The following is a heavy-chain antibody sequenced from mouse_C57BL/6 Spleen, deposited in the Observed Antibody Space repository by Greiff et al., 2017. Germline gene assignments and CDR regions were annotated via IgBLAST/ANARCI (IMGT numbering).Heavy chain of an antibody. CDR3: TRWLPLAY. Sequence: QVQLKQSGAELVRPGASVTLSCKASGYTFTDYEMHWVKQTPVHGLEWIGAIDPETGGTAYNQKFKGKALLTADKSSNTAYMELLSLTSDVSAVYYCTRWLPLAYWGQGTTLTVSS. J-gene: IGHJ2*01. D-gene: IGHD2-2*01. V-gene: IGHV1-15*01. CDR2: IDPETGGT. CDR1: GYTFTDYE.